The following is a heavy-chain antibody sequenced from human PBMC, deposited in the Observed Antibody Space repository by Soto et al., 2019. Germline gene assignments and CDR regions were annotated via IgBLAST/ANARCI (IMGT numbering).Heavy chain of an antibody. CDR1: GGTFSSYA. Sequence: QVQLVQSGAEVKKPGSSVKVSCTASGGTFSSYAISWVRQAPGQGLEWMGGIIPIFGTTNYAQKFQGRVTITADESTSTAYMELSSLSSEDTAVYYCARPSSVGARSGVFDIWGQGTMVTVSS. D-gene: IGHD1-26*01. CDR2: IIPIFGTT. V-gene: IGHV1-69*01. CDR3: ARPSSVGARSGVFDI. J-gene: IGHJ3*02.